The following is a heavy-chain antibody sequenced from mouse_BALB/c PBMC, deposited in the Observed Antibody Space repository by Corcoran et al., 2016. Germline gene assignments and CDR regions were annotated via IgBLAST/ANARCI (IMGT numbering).Heavy chain of an antibody. Sequence: QIQLVQSGPALKKPGETVKISCKASGYTFTNYGMNWVKQAPGKGLKWMGWINTYTGEPTYADDFKGRFAFSLETSASTAYLQINNLKNEETATYFCAREPYAMDYWGQGTSVTVSS. J-gene: IGHJ4*01. CDR3: AREPYAMDY. CDR1: GYTFTNYG. V-gene: IGHV9-3-1*01. CDR2: INTYTGEP.